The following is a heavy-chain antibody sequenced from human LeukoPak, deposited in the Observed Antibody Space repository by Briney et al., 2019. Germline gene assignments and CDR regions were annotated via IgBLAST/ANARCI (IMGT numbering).Heavy chain of an antibody. CDR1: GYTFTSYG. V-gene: IGHV1-69*13. J-gene: IGHJ6*02. CDR3: ARDAHSDVVVPAALKYYYYGMDV. D-gene: IGHD2-2*01. Sequence: SVTVSCTASGYTFTSYGISWVRQAPGQGLEWMGGIIPIFGTANYAQKFQGRVTITADESTSTAYMELSSLRSEDTAVYYCARDAHSDVVVPAALKYYYYGMDVWGQGTTVTVSS. CDR2: IIPIFGTA.